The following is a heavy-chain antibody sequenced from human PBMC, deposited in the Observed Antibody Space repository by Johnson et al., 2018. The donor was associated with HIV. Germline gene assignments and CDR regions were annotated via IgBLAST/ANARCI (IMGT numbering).Heavy chain of an antibody. CDR2: IYSGGNT. J-gene: IGHJ3*02. V-gene: IGHV3-66*02. Sequence: VQLVESGGGLVQPGGSLRLSCAASGFTVSSNYMTWVRQAPGKGLEWVSVIYSGGNTYYADSVKGRFTISRDNSKNTLYLQMNSLRAEDTAVYYCARDQGGNHNAFDIWGQGTMVTVSS. D-gene: IGHD1-14*01. CDR1: GFTVSSNY. CDR3: ARDQGGNHNAFDI.